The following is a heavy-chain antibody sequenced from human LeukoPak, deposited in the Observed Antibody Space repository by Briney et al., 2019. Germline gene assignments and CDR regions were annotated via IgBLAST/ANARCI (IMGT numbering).Heavy chain of an antibody. CDR3: ARDPYSGGYGDYYYYYMDL. J-gene: IGHJ6*03. D-gene: IGHD1-26*01. CDR2: ISSSGATI. CDR1: EGTFSDSA. Sequence: SCKASEGTFSDSAISWVRQAPGKGLEWISYISSSGATIFYSDSVKGRITISRDNAKNSLYLQMNSLRAEDTAVYYCARDPYSGGYGDYYYYYMDLWGQGTTVTISS. V-gene: IGHV3-48*03.